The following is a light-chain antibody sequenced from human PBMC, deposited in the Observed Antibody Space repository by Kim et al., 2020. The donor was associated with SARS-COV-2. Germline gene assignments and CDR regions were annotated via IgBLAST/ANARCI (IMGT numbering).Light chain of an antibody. CDR1: QSVGKNY. CDR3: QQYASSPLT. V-gene: IGKV3-20*01. Sequence: EIVLTQSPGSLSLSPGERAALSCRASQSVGKNYLAWYQQKPGQVPRLLIHTASSRATGIPDRFSGSGSGTDFTLTISRLEPEDSAVYYCQQYASSPLTFGGGTKVDIK. CDR2: TAS. J-gene: IGKJ4*01.